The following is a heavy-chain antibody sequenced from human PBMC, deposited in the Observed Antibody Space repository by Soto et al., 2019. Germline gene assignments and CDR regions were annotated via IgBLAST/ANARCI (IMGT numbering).Heavy chain of an antibody. CDR3: ANYDFWSGYHYGMDV. CDR2: IDPSDSYT. J-gene: IGHJ6*02. V-gene: IGHV5-10-1*01. Sequence: PGESLKISCKGSGYSFTSYWISWVRQMPGKGLEWMGRIDPSDSYTNYSPSFQGHVTISADKSISTAYLQWSSLKASDTAMYYCANYDFWSGYHYGMDVWGQGTTVTVSS. CDR1: GYSFTSYW. D-gene: IGHD3-3*01.